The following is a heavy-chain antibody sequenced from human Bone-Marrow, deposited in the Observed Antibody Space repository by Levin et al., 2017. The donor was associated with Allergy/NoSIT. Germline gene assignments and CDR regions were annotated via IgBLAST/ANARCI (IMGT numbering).Heavy chain of an antibody. CDR1: GFTFTTYG. V-gene: IGHV3-64D*06. D-gene: IGHD3-22*01. CDR3: VTGGAFYYAH. CDR2: VSGDGGVT. J-gene: IGHJ4*02. Sequence: PGESLKISCSASGFTFTTYGMHWVRQAPGTGLEFVSAVSGDGGVTDYTDSVKGRFTISRDNSKNMLYLQMSSLRTEDTAVYYCVTGGAFYYAHWGQGTLVTVSS.